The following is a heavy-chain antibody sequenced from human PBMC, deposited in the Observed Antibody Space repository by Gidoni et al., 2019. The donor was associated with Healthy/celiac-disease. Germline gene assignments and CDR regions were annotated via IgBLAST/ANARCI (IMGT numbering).Heavy chain of an antibody. J-gene: IGHJ4*02. D-gene: IGHD3-10*01. CDR1: GCSISSYY. CDR2: IYYSGST. CDR3: ARGRRGFRESYFDY. V-gene: IGHV4-59*01. Sequence: QVQLQESGPGLVKPSKTLSLTCTVSGCSISSYYWRWIRQPPGKGLEWLGYIYYSGSTNYNPSLKSRVTISVDTSKNQFSLKLSSVTAADTAVYYCARGRRGFRESYFDYWGQGTLVTVSS.